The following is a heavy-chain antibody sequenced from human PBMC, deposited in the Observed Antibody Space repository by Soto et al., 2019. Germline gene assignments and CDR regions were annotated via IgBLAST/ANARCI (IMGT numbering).Heavy chain of an antibody. Sequence: PGGTLSLTCAASGFTFSNYAMPWVRQAPGKGLEWVSGTGVSGTCTYYANSLGGWFTISSDKSKNTVYLQMNSLRVADIAVYDCAKKTSVNLHFDYWGQGTLVTVSS. V-gene: IGHV3-23*01. CDR3: AKKTSVNLHFDY. CDR2: TGVSGTCT. J-gene: IGHJ4*02. CDR1: GFTFSNYA.